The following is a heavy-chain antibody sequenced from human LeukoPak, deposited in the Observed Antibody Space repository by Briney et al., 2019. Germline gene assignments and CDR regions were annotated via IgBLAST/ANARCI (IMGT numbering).Heavy chain of an antibody. CDR2: ITYDGSKK. V-gene: IGHV3-30*02. CDR3: AKDRAAPDAFDI. J-gene: IGHJ3*02. CDR1: GLTFRNYG. Sequence: GGSLRLSCAVCGLTFRNYGMHWVRQAPGKGLEWVAVITYDGSKKLYADSVKGRFTISRDNSKNTLYLQMNSLRAEDTAVYYCAKDRAAPDAFDIWGQGTMVTVSS.